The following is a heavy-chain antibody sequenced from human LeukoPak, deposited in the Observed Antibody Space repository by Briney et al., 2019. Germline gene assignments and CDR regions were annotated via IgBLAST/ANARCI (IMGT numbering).Heavy chain of an antibody. D-gene: IGHD2-2*01. J-gene: IGHJ4*02. V-gene: IGHV3-30*03. CDR2: ISYDGSNK. Sequence: GALRLSCAASGFTFSSYGMHWVRQAPGKGLEWVAVISYDGSNKYYADSVKGRFTISRDNSKNTLYLQMNSLRAEDMAVYYCSGSPQYCSSTSCYALFDYWGQGTLVTVSS. CDR1: GFTFSSYG. CDR3: SGSPQYCSSTSCYALFDY.